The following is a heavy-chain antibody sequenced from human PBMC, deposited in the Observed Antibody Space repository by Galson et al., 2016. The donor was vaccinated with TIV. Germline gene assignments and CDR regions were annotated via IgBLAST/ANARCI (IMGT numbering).Heavy chain of an antibody. V-gene: IGHV3-11*04. CDR2: IGHSGNKL. J-gene: IGHJ4*02. Sequence: SLRLSCAASGFTFSDYYMNWIRQAPGKGLEWVSFIGHSGNKLYYADSVKGRFTISRDNAKNFLYLQMNSLRAEDTAVYYCASGLGLGIVATLFDKWGQGTLVTVSS. CDR3: ASGLGLGIVATLFDK. D-gene: IGHD2-21*01. CDR1: GFTFSDYY.